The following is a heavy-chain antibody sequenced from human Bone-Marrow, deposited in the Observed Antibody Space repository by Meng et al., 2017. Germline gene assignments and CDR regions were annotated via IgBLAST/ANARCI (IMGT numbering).Heavy chain of an antibody. CDR3: ARVLGSGSYPDY. V-gene: IGHV4-30-2*01. J-gene: IGHJ4*02. Sequence: QLQLQESGSGLVKPSQTLSLTCSVSGGSISSGGYCWSWIRQPPGKGLEWIGYIYHSGTTYYNPSLKSRVTISVDRSKNQFSLKLSSVTAADTAVYYCARVLGSGSYPDYWGQGTLVTVSS. CDR2: IYHSGTT. D-gene: IGHD1-26*01. CDR1: GGSISSGGYC.